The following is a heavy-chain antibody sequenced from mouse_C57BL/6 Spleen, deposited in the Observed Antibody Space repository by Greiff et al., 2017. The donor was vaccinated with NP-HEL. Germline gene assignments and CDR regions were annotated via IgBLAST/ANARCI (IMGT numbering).Heavy chain of an antibody. V-gene: IGHV1-80*01. CDR3: ARGGLGRGYFDY. Sequence: QVQLQQSGAELVKPGASVKISCKASGYAFSSYWMNWVKQRPGKGLEWIGQIYPGDGDTNYNGKFKGKATLTADKSSSTAYLQLSSLTSEDSAVYFCARGGLGRGYFDYWGQGTTLTVSS. J-gene: IGHJ2*01. D-gene: IGHD4-1*01. CDR2: IYPGDGDT. CDR1: GYAFSSYW.